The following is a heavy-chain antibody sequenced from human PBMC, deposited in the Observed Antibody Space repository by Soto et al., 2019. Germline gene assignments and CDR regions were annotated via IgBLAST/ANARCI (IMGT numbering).Heavy chain of an antibody. Sequence: LKISCKGSGYSFTSYWIGWVRQMPGKGLEWMGIIYPGDSDTRYSPSFQGQVTISADKSISTAYLQWSSLKASDTAMYYCARASQGYYDFWSGYYYFDYWGQGTLVTVSS. CDR2: IYPGDSDT. D-gene: IGHD3-3*01. J-gene: IGHJ4*02. CDR1: GYSFTSYW. V-gene: IGHV5-51*01. CDR3: ARASQGYYDFWSGYYYFDY.